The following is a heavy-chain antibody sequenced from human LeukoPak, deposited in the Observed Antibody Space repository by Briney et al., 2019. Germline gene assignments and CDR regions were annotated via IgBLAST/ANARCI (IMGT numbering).Heavy chain of an antibody. V-gene: IGHV3-23*01. Sequence: GGSLRLSCAASGFTFSSYAMSLVRLAPGKGLEWVSAISGSGGSTYYADSVKGRFTISRDNSKNTLYLQMNSLRAEDTAVYYCAKDSGSQPGHEDYWGQGTLVTVSS. J-gene: IGHJ4*02. CDR3: AKDSGSQPGHEDY. D-gene: IGHD1-26*01. CDR2: ISGSGGST. CDR1: GFTFSSYA.